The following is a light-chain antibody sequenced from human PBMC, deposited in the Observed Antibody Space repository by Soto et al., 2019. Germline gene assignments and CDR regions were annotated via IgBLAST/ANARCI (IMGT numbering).Light chain of an antibody. J-gene: IGKJ2*01. CDR1: QSVSSSY. V-gene: IGKV3-20*01. CDR3: QQDDTSPYT. Sequence: IVLTQSPDTLSLFPGERATLSCKASQSVSSSYLAWYQQKPGQAPRLLIYGASSRATGIPDRFSGSGSGTDFTLTIRRLEPEDFAVYYCQQDDTSPYTFGQGTTLEIK. CDR2: GAS.